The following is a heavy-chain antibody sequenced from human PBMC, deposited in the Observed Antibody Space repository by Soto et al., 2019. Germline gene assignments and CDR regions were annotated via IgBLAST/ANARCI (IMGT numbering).Heavy chain of an antibody. J-gene: IGHJ4*02. V-gene: IGHV1-2*02. CDR2: INPNSGGT. D-gene: IGHD3-3*01. CDR3: ASVDYDFWSGPMG. Sequence: ASVKVSCKASGYTFTGYYMHWVRQAPGQGLGWMGWINPNSGGTNYAQKFQGRVTMTRDTSISTAYMELSRLRSDDTAVYYCASVDYDFWSGPMGWGQGTLVTVSS. CDR1: GYTFTGYY.